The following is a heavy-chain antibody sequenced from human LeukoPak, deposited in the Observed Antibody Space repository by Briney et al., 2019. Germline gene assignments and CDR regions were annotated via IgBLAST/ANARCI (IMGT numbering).Heavy chain of an antibody. D-gene: IGHD6-19*01. V-gene: IGHV3-23*01. Sequence: GGSMRLSYAASGFTFTNHVMNSGRQAPGRGLEWVSAIGGGATTYYSDYVKGRFTISRDNSKNTLYLQMNSLRAEDTAMYYCAKAGRLQAVVGWIDHWGQGSLVTLS. CDR2: IGGGATT. CDR1: GFTFTNHV. CDR3: AKAGRLQAVVGWIDH. J-gene: IGHJ4*02.